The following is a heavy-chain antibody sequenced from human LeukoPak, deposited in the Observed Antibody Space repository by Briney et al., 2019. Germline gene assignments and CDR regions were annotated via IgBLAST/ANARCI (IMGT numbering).Heavy chain of an antibody. J-gene: IGHJ4*02. CDR3: ARTYDFWSGYYEYYFDY. V-gene: IGHV1-2*02. CDR1: GYTFTGYY. CDR2: INPNSGGT. Sequence: ASVKVSCKASGYTFTGYYMHWVRQAPGQGLEWTGWINPNSGGTNYAQKFQGRVTMTRDTSISTAYMELSRLRSDDTAVYYCARTYDFWSGYYEYYFDYWGQGTLVTVSS. D-gene: IGHD3-3*01.